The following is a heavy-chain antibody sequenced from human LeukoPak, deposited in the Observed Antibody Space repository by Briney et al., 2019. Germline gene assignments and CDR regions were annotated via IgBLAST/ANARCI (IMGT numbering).Heavy chain of an antibody. V-gene: IGHV3-48*03. CDR3: ARGPSPLKDYYFDY. J-gene: IGHJ4*02. CDR2: ISSSGSTI. CDR1: GFTFSSYE. Sequence: GGSLRLSCAASGFTFSSYEMNWVRQAPGKGLEWVSYISSSGSTIYYADSVKGRFTISRDNAKNSLYLQMHSLRAEDTAVYYCARGPSPLKDYYFDYWGQGTLVTVSS.